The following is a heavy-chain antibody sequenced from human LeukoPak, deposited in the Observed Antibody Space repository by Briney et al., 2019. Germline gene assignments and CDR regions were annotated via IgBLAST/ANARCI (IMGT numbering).Heavy chain of an antibody. Sequence: SETLSLTCAVNGWSFSGYYWSWIGQPPWKGLEWIGETNHSGSTNYNPSRKSGVTISLDTSKHQSSLTLSSVTAEDQAVYYCARGGWSCDYWGTATLVPVSS. J-gene: IGHJ4*02. CDR2: TNHSGST. CDR1: GWSFSGYY. V-gene: IGHV4-34*01. CDR3: ARGGWSCDY. D-gene: IGHD3-3*01.